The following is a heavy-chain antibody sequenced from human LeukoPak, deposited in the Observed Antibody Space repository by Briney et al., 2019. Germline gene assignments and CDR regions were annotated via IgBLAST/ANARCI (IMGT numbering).Heavy chain of an antibody. J-gene: IGHJ4*02. CDR2: ISGSGGST. D-gene: IGHD1-26*01. CDR3: AKGAEWELPYYFDY. CDR1: GFTFSSYA. Sequence: GGSLRLSCAASGFTFSSYAMSWVRQAPGKGLEWVSAISGSGGSTYYADSVKGRFTISRDNAKNSLYLQMNSLRAEDTALYYCAKGAEWELPYYFDYWGQGTLVTVSS. V-gene: IGHV3-23*01.